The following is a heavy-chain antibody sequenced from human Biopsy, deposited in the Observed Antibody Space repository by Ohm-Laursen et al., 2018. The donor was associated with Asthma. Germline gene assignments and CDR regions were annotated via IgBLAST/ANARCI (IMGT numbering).Heavy chain of an antibody. CDR1: GYSLTDLS. CDR3: ASDFPKDYVRYNFQF. Sequence: ATVKISCKISGYSLTDLSMHWVRQAPGQGLEWMGGHDHEEGGTVNARRFQGRVTMSEDTSTDTAYMELSSLSSDDTAVYYCASDFPKDYVRYNFQFWGQGTLVTVSS. V-gene: IGHV1-24*01. CDR2: HDHEEGGT. J-gene: IGHJ4*02. D-gene: IGHD4-17*01.